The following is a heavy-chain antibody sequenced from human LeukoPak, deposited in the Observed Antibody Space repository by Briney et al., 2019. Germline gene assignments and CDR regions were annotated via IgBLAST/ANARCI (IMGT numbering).Heavy chain of an antibody. CDR2: IYYSGTT. J-gene: IGHJ3*02. Sequence: PSETLSLTCTVSGGSISSYYWSWIRQPPGKGLEWIGYIYYSGTTNYNPSLKSRVTISVDTSKNQFSLKLSSVTAADTAVYYCAREGVVGATRPFDIWGQGTMVTVSS. CDR3: AREGVVGATRPFDI. CDR1: GGSISSYY. D-gene: IGHD1-26*01. V-gene: IGHV4-59*01.